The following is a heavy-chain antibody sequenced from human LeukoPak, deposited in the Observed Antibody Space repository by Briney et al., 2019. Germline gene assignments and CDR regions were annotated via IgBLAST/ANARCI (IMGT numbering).Heavy chain of an antibody. J-gene: IGHJ3*02. D-gene: IGHD6-19*01. CDR2: ISAYNGNT. Sequence: ASVKVSCKASGYTFTSYGISWVRQAPGQGLEWMGWISAYNGNTNYAQKLQGRVTMTPDTSMSTAYIELRRRRSDDTAVYYCARDQDSSGWYGYVAFGIWGQGTMVTVSS. CDR1: GYTFTSYG. V-gene: IGHV1-18*01. CDR3: ARDQDSSGWYGYVAFGI.